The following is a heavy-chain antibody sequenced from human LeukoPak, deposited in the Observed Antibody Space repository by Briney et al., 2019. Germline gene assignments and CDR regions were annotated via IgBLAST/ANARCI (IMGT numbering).Heavy chain of an antibody. CDR3: ARDYGSGSYYSPNWFDP. D-gene: IGHD3-10*01. V-gene: IGHV4-4*07. J-gene: IGHJ5*02. CDR1: GGSISSYY. CDR2: IYTSGST. Sequence: PETLSLTCTVSGGSISSYYWGWIRQPAGKGLEWIGRIYTSGSTNYNPSLKSRVTMSVDTSKNQFSLKLSSVTAADTAVYYCARDYGSGSYYSPNWFDPWGQGTLVTVSS.